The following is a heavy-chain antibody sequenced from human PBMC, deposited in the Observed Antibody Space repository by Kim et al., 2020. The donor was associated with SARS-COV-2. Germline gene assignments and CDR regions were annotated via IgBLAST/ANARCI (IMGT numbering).Heavy chain of an antibody. J-gene: IGHJ4*01. D-gene: IGHD6-19*01. V-gene: IGHV3-30*18. Sequence: GGSLRLSCAASGFTFSSYGMHWVRQAPGKGLEWVAVISYDGSNKYYADSVKGRFTISRDNSKNTLYLQMNSLRAEDTAVYYCAKAGIAVAGGRYYFDYWG. CDR3: AKAGIAVAGGRYYFDY. CDR2: ISYDGSNK. CDR1: GFTFSSYG.